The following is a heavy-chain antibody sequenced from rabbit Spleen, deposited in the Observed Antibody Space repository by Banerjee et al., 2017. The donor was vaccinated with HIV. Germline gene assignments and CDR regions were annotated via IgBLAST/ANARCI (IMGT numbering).Heavy chain of an antibody. J-gene: IGHJ6*01. CDR3: ARDSGSSFSSYGMDL. CDR1: GVSFSSNYY. CDR2: IDTGSSGFT. D-gene: IGHD8-1*01. Sequence: QEQLVESGGGLVKPGASLTLTCTASGVSFSSNYYMCWVRQAPGKGLEWIACIDTGSSGFTYFGSWAKGRFTISKTSSTTVTLQMTSLTAADTATYFCARDSGSSFSSYGMDLWGPGTLVTVS. V-gene: IGHV1S45*01.